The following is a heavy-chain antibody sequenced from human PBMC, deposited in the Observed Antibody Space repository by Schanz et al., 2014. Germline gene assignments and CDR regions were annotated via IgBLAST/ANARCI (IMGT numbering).Heavy chain of an antibody. J-gene: IGHJ3*01. D-gene: IGHD7-27*01. CDR3: ARELPGVGAFDL. V-gene: IGHV3-33*01. Sequence: QVQLVESGGGVVQPGRSLRLSCAASGFNFGSHGMHWVRQAPGKGLEWVAVISYDGSFKNYADSVRGRITMSRDNSKNTMYLQINNLRADDTAVYYCARELPGVGAFDLWGQGTRVTVSS. CDR1: GFNFGSHG. CDR2: ISYDGSFK.